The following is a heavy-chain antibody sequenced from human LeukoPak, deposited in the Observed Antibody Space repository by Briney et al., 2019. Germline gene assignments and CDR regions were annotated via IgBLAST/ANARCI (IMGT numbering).Heavy chain of an antibody. CDR1: GGSPCSYT. D-gene: IGHD3-10*01. CDR3: ARGGHDGAGSYYEIDY. J-gene: IGHJ4*02. V-gene: IGHV4-59*13. Sequence: GTPSLTRTVSGGSPCSYTRRCVWATPGGGGWSSWYIYCSGSTNYTPSLKGRVTISVDTSKNQLSLKLSSVTAADTAVYYCARGGHDGAGSYYEIDYWGQGTLVTVSS. CDR2: IYCSGST.